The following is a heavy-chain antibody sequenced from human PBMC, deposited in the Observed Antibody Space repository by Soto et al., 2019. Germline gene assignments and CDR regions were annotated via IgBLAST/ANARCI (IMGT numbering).Heavy chain of an antibody. Sequence: PSETLSLTCTVSGVSITTTSYYWGWIRQPPGKGLEWIGSVYFSGTTYYNPSLKSRVTISVDTSKNHFSLRLSSVTAADTAIYYCARPGSYWGQGTLVTVYS. V-gene: IGHV4-39*02. J-gene: IGHJ4*02. CDR2: VYFSGTT. CDR1: GVSITTTSYY. CDR3: ARPGSY.